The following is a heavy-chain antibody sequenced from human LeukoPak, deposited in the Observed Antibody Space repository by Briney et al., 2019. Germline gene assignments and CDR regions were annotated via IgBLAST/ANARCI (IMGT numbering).Heavy chain of an antibody. CDR2: IKQDGSEK. CDR3: AKDGPGYSGSYPSAFDI. V-gene: IGHV3-7*01. J-gene: IGHJ3*02. Sequence: GGSLSLSCAASGFTFSSYWMSWVRQAPGKGLAWVANIKQDGSEKYYVDSVKGRFTISRDNAKNSLYLQMNSLRAEDTAVYYCAKDGPGYSGSYPSAFDIWGQGTMVTVSS. D-gene: IGHD1-26*01. CDR1: GFTFSSYW.